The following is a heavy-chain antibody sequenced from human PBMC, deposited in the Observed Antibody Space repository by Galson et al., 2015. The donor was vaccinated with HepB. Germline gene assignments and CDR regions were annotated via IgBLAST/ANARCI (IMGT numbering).Heavy chain of an antibody. CDR1: GFTFSNYA. V-gene: IGHV3-23*05. CDR3: AKATRESSGQFFDY. J-gene: IGHJ4*02. D-gene: IGHD6-19*01. Sequence: SLRLSCAASGFTFSNYAMTWARQAPGKGLGWVSTIGGNGNNKFYADSVKGRFTISRDNFKNTLYLQMNSLRAEDTALYYCAKATRESSGQFFDYWGQGTLVTVSS. CDR2: IGGNGNNK.